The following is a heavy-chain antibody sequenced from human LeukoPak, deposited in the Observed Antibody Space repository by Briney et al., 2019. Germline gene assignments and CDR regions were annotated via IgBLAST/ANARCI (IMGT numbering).Heavy chain of an antibody. D-gene: IGHD3-3*01. CDR1: GGSTSSSAYY. V-gene: IGHV4-39*01. Sequence: SETLSLTCTVSGGSTSSSAYYWGWIRQSPGKGLEWTGTISYSGSTYYNPSLKSRLTISVDTSKNQFSLRLSSVAAADTAVYYCARHHYFWSGYYNAFDMWGQGTMVTVSS. CDR3: ARHHYFWSGYYNAFDM. J-gene: IGHJ3*02. CDR2: ISYSGST.